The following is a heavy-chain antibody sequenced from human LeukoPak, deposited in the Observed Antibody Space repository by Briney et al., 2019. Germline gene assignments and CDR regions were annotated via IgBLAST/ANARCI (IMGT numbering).Heavy chain of an antibody. CDR1: GFTFSNYW. CDR2: IYSDGSVT. CDR3: AKAEKYCSGGSCYSASDY. Sequence: GGSLRLSCAASGFTFSNYWMHWVRQVPGRGLVWVSRIYSDGSVTSYADSVKGRFTISRDNAKNTLYLQMNSLRAEDTAVYYCAKAEKYCSGGSCYSASDYWGQGTLVTVSS. V-gene: IGHV3-74*01. D-gene: IGHD2-15*01. J-gene: IGHJ4*02.